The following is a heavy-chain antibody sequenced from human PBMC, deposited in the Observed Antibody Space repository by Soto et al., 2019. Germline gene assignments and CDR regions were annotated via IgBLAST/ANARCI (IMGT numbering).Heavy chain of an antibody. CDR2: IYYSGST. D-gene: IGHD2-21*02. CDR3: ARTGFCGGDCYWFDP. Sequence: QVQLQESGPGLVKPSQTLSLTCTVSGGSISSGGYYWGWIRQHPGKGLEWIGYIYYSGSTYYNSSLRSRVYISIATSKNQFSLKLSSVTAADTALYYCARTGFCGGDCYWFDPWGQGTLVTVSS. J-gene: IGHJ5*02. V-gene: IGHV4-31*03. CDR1: GGSISSGGYY.